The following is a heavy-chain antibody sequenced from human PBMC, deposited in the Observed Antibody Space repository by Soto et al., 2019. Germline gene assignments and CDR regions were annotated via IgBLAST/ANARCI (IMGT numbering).Heavy chain of an antibody. D-gene: IGHD3-10*01. CDR2: ISAYNGNT. CDR1: GYTFTSYG. J-gene: IGHJ4*02. Sequence: QVQLVQSGAEVKKPGASVKVSCKASGYTFTSYGISWVRQAPGQGLEWMGWISAYNGNTNYAQKLQGRVTMTTDTTTSTAYMELRSLISDATAVYYFARDWADGSGSFYGYWGQGTLVTVSS. V-gene: IGHV1-18*01. CDR3: ARDWADGSGSFYGY.